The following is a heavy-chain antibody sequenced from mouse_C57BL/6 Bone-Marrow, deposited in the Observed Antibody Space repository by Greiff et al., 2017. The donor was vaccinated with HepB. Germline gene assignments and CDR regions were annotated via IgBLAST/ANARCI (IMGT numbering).Heavy chain of an antibody. J-gene: IGHJ3*01. CDR3: AREIYYDYDGFDY. CDR2: INPGSGGT. Sequence: QVQLQQSGAELVRPGTSVKVSCKASGYAFTNYLIEWVKQRPGQGLEWIGVINPGSGGTNYNEKFKGKATLTADKSSSTAYMQLSSLTSEDSAVYFCAREIYYDYDGFDYWGQGTLVTVSA. D-gene: IGHD2-4*01. V-gene: IGHV1-54*01. CDR1: GYAFTNYL.